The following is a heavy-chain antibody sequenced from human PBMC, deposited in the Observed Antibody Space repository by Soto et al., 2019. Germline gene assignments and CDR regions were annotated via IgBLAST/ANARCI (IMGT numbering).Heavy chain of an antibody. CDR1: GFTFSSYG. CDR2: ISYDGSNK. CDR3: AKTFRGSGSTTPHYYYYMDV. V-gene: IGHV3-30*18. Sequence: GGSLRLSCAASGFTFSSYGMHWVRQAPGKGLEWVAVISYDGSNKYYADSVKGRFTISRDNSKNTLYLQMNSLRAEDTAVYYCAKTFRGSGSTTPHYYYYMDVWGKGTTVTVSS. J-gene: IGHJ6*03. D-gene: IGHD3-10*01.